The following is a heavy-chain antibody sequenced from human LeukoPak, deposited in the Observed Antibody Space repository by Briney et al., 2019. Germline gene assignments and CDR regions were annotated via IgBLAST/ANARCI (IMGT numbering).Heavy chain of an antibody. CDR3: AGGLLGCSGGSCYVWAFDI. CDR2: IYYSGST. V-gene: IGHV4-30-4*08. D-gene: IGHD2-15*01. CDR1: GGSISSGDYY. J-gene: IGHJ3*02. Sequence: SETLSLTCTVSGGSISSGDYYWSWIRQPPGKGLEWIGYIYYSGSTYYNPSLKSRVTISVDTSKNQFSLKLSSVTAADTAVYYCAGGLLGCSGGSCYVWAFDIWGQGTMVTVSS.